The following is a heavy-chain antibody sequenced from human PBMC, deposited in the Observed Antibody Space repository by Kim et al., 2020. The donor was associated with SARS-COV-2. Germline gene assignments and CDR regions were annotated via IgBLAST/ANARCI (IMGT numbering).Heavy chain of an antibody. D-gene: IGHD5-12*01. CDR1: GFTFDDYA. Sequence: GGSLRLSCAASGFTFDDYAMHWVRQAPGKGLEWVSGISWNSGSIGYADSVKGRFTISRDNAKNSLYLQMNSLRAEDTALYYCARGDGYNSPFDYWGQGTLVTVSS. J-gene: IGHJ4*02. CDR2: ISWNSGSI. CDR3: ARGDGYNSPFDY. V-gene: IGHV3-9*01.